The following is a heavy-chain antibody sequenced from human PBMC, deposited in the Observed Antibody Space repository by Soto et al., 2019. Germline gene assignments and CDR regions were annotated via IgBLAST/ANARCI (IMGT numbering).Heavy chain of an antibody. CDR2: IYHSGST. D-gene: IGHD6-6*01. Sequence: SETLSLTCAVSGYSISSGYYWGWIRQPPGKGLEWIGSIYHSGSTYYNPSLKSRVTISVDTSKNQFSLKLGYVTAADTAVYYCASTTKYSSSSGDYYYYGMDVWGQGTTVTVSS. V-gene: IGHV4-38-2*01. CDR3: ASTTKYSSSSGDYYYYGMDV. CDR1: GYSISSGYY. J-gene: IGHJ6*02.